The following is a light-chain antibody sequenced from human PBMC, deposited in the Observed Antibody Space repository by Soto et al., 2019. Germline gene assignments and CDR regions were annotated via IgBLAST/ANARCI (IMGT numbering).Light chain of an antibody. V-gene: IGLV2-8*01. J-gene: IGLJ2*01. CDR3: SSFARGDNPHVL. Sequence: QSVLTQPPSASGSPGQSVTISCTGTSSDVAGSDYVSWYQQHPGKAPKLIIYEVTKRPAGVPDRFSGSKSGNTASLTVSGLQGDDESYYYCSSFARGDNPHVLFGGGTKLTVL. CDR2: EVT. CDR1: SSDVAGSDY.